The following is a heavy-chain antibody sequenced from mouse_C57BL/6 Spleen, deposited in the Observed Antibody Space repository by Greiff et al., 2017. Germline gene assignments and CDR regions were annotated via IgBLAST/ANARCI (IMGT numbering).Heavy chain of an antibody. CDR2: IYPRSGNT. Sequence: VQLQESGAELARPGASVKLSCKASGYNFTSYGISWVKQRTGQGLEWIGEIYPRSGNTYYNEKFKGKATLTADTSSSTAYMELRRLTSEDSAVYFCAKVYDGSTVTWFAYWGQGTLVTVSA. D-gene: IGHD2-3*01. CDR3: AKVYDGSTVTWFAY. CDR1: GYNFTSYG. V-gene: IGHV1-81*01. J-gene: IGHJ3*01.